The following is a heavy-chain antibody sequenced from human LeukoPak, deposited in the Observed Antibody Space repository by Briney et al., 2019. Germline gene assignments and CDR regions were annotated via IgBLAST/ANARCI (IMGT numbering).Heavy chain of an antibody. CDR1: GGSFSGYY. Sequence: SETLSLTCAVYGGSFSGYYWSWLRQPPGKGLERIGEINHSGSTNYNPSLKSRVTISVDTSKNQFSLKLSSVTAADTAVYYCARALRGYCSSTSCFHFDYWGQGTLVTVSS. D-gene: IGHD2-2*01. V-gene: IGHV4-34*01. CDR3: ARALRGYCSSTSCFHFDY. J-gene: IGHJ4*02. CDR2: INHSGST.